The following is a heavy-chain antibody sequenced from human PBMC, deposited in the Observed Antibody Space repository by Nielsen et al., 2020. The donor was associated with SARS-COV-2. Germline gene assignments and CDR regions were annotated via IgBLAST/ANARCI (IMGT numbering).Heavy chain of an antibody. CDR1: GFTFSSYS. V-gene: IGHV3-13*01. CDR2: IGTAGDT. D-gene: IGHD6-13*01. Sequence: GGSLRLSCAASGFTFSSYSMNWVRQATGKGLEWVSAIGTAGDTYYPGSVKGRFTISRENAKNSLYLQMNSLRAGDTAVYYCARGGARAGSSGEYYFDYWGQGTLVTVSS. J-gene: IGHJ4*02. CDR3: ARGGARAGSSGEYYFDY.